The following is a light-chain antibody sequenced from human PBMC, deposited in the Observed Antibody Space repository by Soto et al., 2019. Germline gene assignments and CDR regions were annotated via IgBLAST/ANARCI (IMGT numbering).Light chain of an antibody. CDR1: SADVGGYNF. CDR2: EVT. Sequence: QSALTQPASVSGSPGQSITISCTGTSADVGGYNFVSWYQQHPGEGPKLIIYEVTNRPSGVSDRFSGSKSGHTASLTISGLQADDEGDFYCSSYSSKSTPVFGGGTKLTVL. V-gene: IGLV2-14*01. J-gene: IGLJ3*02. CDR3: SSYSSKSTPV.